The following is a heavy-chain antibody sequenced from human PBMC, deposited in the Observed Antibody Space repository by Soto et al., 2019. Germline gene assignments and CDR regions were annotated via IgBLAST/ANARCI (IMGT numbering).Heavy chain of an antibody. CDR2: ISSRSYTI. Sequence: EVKLVESGGDLVQPGGSLRLSCAASGFTFSTYSMNWVRQAPGKGLEWVSYISSRSYTIYYVDSVKGRLTISRDNAKNSLYLQMNSLRDEDTAVYYCARGGSSSDNGMDVWGQGTTVTVSS. V-gene: IGHV3-48*02. CDR3: ARGGSSSDNGMDV. CDR1: GFTFSTYS. D-gene: IGHD6-6*01. J-gene: IGHJ6*02.